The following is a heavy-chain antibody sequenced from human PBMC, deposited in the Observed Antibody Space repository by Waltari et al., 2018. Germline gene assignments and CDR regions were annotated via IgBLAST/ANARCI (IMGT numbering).Heavy chain of an antibody. CDR1: GFTFSLYW. Sequence: EVQLVESGGGLVQPGGSLRLSCAASGFTFSLYWMHWVRQVPGKGLEWVSHSNSDGSSISYADSGKGRFTISKDNAKNTVYLQMNSLRADDTAIYYCARGARRTPLTTGWWYFDLWGRGTLVTVSS. V-gene: IGHV3-74*01. J-gene: IGHJ2*01. CDR2: SNSDGSSI. D-gene: IGHD4-17*01. CDR3: ARGARRTPLTTGWWYFDL.